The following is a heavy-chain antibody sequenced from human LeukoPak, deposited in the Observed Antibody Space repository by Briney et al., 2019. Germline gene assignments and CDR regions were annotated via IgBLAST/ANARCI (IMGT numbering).Heavy chain of an antibody. Sequence: ASVKVSCKASGYTFTAYYIHWVRQAPGQGLEWMGWISPNSGGTNYAQKFQGRVTVTRDTSISTAYMELSGLISDDTAVYYCARGRAQNEDQWLLQGYWGQGTQVTISS. D-gene: IGHD5-12*01. CDR3: ARGRAQNEDQWLLQGY. CDR2: ISPNSGGT. J-gene: IGHJ4*02. CDR1: GYTFTAYY. V-gene: IGHV1-2*02.